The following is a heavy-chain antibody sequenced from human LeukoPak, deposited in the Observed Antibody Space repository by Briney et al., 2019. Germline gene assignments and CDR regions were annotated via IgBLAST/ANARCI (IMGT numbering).Heavy chain of an antibody. D-gene: IGHD2-15*01. Sequence: GGSLRLSCTASGFIFSGSWMAWIRQAPGKGLEWVAIIKKDGSEKYYVDSMKGRFTISRDNAKNSLFLQMNSLRAEDTAIYYCTTDTWYSAGHWGQGTLITVSS. J-gene: IGHJ4*02. V-gene: IGHV3-7*03. CDR2: IKKDGSEK. CDR1: GFIFSGSW. CDR3: TTDTWYSAGH.